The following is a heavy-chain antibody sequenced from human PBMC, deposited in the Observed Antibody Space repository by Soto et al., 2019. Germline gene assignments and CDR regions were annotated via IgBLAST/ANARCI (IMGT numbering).Heavy chain of an antibody. Sequence: EVQLVESGGGLVQPGGSLRLSCAASGFTFSDHYMDWVRQAPGKGREWVGRIKNKANNYATESAASVKGRFAISRDDSKNSLYLLMNSLNTEDTAVYYCVREGYCSSGSCYGILDYWGQGTLVTVSS. V-gene: IGHV3-72*01. CDR2: IKNKANNYAT. CDR1: GFTFSDHY. D-gene: IGHD2-15*01. CDR3: VREGYCSSGSCYGILDY. J-gene: IGHJ4*02.